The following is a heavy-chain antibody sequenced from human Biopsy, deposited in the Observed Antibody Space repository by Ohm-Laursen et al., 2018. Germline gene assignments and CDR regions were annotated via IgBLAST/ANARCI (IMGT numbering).Heavy chain of an antibody. V-gene: IGHV3-48*03. CDR1: GFAFNLYE. D-gene: IGHD1-26*01. J-gene: IGHJ3*01. CDR2: IYGGGSPV. CDR3: ARLNSGTYDASDL. Sequence: SLRLSCAAPGFAFNLYEMNWVRKAPGKGMEWISYIYGGGSPVSYADSVKGRFTISRDNAQNSLYLHMNSLRAEDTAVYYCARLNSGTYDASDLWGQGTMVIVSS.